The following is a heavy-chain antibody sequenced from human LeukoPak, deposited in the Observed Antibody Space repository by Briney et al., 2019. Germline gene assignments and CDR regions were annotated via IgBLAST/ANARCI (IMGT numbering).Heavy chain of an antibody. Sequence: GGSLRLSCAASGFTFSTYWMSWVRQTPGKGLEWVVNIKQDGSEKHYVDSVKGRFTISRNNAKNSLYLQMNSLRAEDTAVYYCARDSRAYSSDWDVDYWGQGTLVTVSS. CDR2: IKQDGSEK. CDR3: ARDSRAYSSDWDVDY. CDR1: GFTFSTYW. V-gene: IGHV3-7*01. J-gene: IGHJ4*02. D-gene: IGHD6-19*01.